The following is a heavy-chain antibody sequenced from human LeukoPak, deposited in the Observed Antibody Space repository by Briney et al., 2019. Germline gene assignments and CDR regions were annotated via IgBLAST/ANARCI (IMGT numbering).Heavy chain of an antibody. J-gene: IGHJ4*02. CDR1: GFTFSSHA. D-gene: IGHD3-10*01. CDR2: VSGSGGST. V-gene: IGHV3-23*01. CDR3: AKGSDYYGSGSYRWFAY. Sequence: GGSLRLSCAASGFTFSSHAMSWVRQAPGKRLEWVSVVSGSGGSTNSADSVKGRFTISRDNSKNTLFLQMNSLRAEDTAVYYCAKGSDYYGSGSYRWFAYWGQGTLVTVSS.